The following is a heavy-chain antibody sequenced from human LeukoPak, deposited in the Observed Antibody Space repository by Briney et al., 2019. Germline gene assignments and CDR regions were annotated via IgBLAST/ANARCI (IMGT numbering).Heavy chain of an antibody. CDR2: IIPIFGTA. V-gene: IGHV1-69*06. Sequence: GASVKVSCKASGGTFSSYAISWVRQAPGQGLEWMGGIIPIFGTANYAQKFQGRVTITADKSTSTAYMELSSLRSEDTAVYYCARGGGFSSYGSGTYRWSDQNWFDPWGQGTLVTVSS. CDR1: GGTFSSYA. J-gene: IGHJ5*02. D-gene: IGHD3-10*01. CDR3: ARGGGFSSYGSGTYRWSDQNWFDP.